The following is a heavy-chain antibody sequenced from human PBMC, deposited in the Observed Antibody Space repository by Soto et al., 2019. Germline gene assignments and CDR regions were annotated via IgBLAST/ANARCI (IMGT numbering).Heavy chain of an antibody. V-gene: IGHV3-23*01. D-gene: IGHD5-12*01. CDR3: AKEWTQRRALDH. Sequence: GGSLRLSCKASGFTFRSYAMSWVRHTPGKGLEWVSSISGSGDKTYYADSVKGRFTFSRDNSKNTLYLQMNNLRVEDTAVYYCAKEWTQRRALDHWGQETLVTVSS. CDR1: GFTFRSYA. J-gene: IGHJ4*02. CDR2: ISGSGDKT.